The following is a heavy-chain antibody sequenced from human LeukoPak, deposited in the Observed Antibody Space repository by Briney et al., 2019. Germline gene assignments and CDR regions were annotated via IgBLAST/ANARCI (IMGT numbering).Heavy chain of an antibody. CDR1: GFTFSSYG. CDR3: ANLFSTDY. CDR2: IRYDGSNK. V-gene: IGHV3-30*02. Sequence: GGSLRLSCAASGFTFSSYGMHWVRQAPGKGLEWVAFIRYDGSNKYYADSVKGRFTISRDNSRNTLYLQMNSLRAEDTAVYHCANLFSTDYWGQGTLVTVSS. D-gene: IGHD2-2*01. J-gene: IGHJ4*02.